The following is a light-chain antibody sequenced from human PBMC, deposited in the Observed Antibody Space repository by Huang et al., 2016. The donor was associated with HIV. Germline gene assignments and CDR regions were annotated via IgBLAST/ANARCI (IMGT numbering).Light chain of an antibody. CDR3: QQYNNWPWT. CDR1: QSVSSN. Sequence: EIVMTQSPATLSVSPGERATLSCRASQSVSSNLAWYQQKPGQAPRLRIYGASTRATGSPARFSGSGSGAEFTLTISSLQSEDFAIYCCQQYNNWPWTFGQGTKVEIK. CDR2: GAS. V-gene: IGKV3-15*01. J-gene: IGKJ1*01.